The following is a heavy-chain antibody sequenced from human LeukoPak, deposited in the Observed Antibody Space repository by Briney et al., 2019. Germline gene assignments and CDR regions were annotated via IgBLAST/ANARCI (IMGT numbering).Heavy chain of an antibody. Sequence: GGSLRLSCAASGFTFSDYYMSWIRQAPGKGLEWVSYISSSGSTIYYADSVKGRFTISRDNSKNTLYLQMNSLRADDTAVYYCAKSPGYGDYVGYHFDYWGQGTLVTVSS. CDR3: AKSPGYGDYVGYHFDY. CDR2: ISSSGSTI. CDR1: GFTFSDYY. J-gene: IGHJ4*02. V-gene: IGHV3-11*01. D-gene: IGHD4-17*01.